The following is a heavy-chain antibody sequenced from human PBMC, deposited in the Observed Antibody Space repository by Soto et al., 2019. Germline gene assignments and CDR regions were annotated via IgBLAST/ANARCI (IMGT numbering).Heavy chain of an antibody. CDR2: ISGSGGST. CDR3: AKRTVGWYFDL. Sequence: EVQLLESGGGLVQPGGSLRLSCAASGFTFSSYAMNWVRQAPGKGLEWVSVISGSGGSTYYADAVKGRFTISRDNSKTTLYLQMTSLRAEDTAVYCAKRTVGWYFDLWGRGTLVTVSS. D-gene: IGHD4-17*01. CDR1: GFTFSSYA. J-gene: IGHJ2*01. V-gene: IGHV3-23*01.